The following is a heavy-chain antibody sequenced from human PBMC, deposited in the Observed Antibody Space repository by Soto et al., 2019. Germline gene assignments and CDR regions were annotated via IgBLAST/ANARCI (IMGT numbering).Heavy chain of an antibody. J-gene: IGHJ5*02. CDR3: ARDLYYDILTGRFDP. D-gene: IGHD3-9*01. CDR2: INAGNGNT. Sequence: ASLKVSCKASGYTFTGYAIHWVRQAPGQRLEWMGWINAGNGNTKYSQKFQGRVTITGDKSASTAYMALSSLRSDDTAVYYCARDLYYDILTGRFDPWGKGTLVTVSS. V-gene: IGHV1-3*01. CDR1: GYTFTGYA.